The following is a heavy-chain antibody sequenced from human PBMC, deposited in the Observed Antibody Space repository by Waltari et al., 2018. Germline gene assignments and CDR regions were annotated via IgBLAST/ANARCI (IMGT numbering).Heavy chain of an antibody. CDR2: INHSGST. V-gene: IGHV4-34*01. CDR1: GGSFSGYY. D-gene: IGHD3-16*01. J-gene: IGHJ4*02. CDR3: ARGALGTLSKAPLGY. Sequence: QVQLQQWGAGLLKPSETLSLTCAVYGGSFSGYYWSWIRQPPGKGLEWIGEINHSGSTNYNPSLKSRVTISVDTSKNQFSLKQSSVTAADTAVYYCARGALGTLSKAPLGYWGQGTLVTVSS.